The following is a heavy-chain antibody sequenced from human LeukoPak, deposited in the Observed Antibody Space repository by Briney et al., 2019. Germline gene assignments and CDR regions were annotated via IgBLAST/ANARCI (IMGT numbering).Heavy chain of an antibody. CDR3: ARSAVAGFYYFDY. CDR1: GFTFSSYW. V-gene: IGHV3-7*01. Sequence: GGSLRLSCAASGFTFSSYWMSWVRQAPGKGLEWVANIKQDGSEKYYVDSVKGRFTISRDNAKNPLYLQMNSLRAEDTAVYYCARSAVAGFYYFDYWGQGTLVTVST. CDR2: IKQDGSEK. J-gene: IGHJ4*02. D-gene: IGHD6-19*01.